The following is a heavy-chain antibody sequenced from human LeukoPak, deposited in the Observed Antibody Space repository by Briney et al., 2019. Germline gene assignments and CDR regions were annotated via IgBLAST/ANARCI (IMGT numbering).Heavy chain of an antibody. CDR3: ARGASTVTSFPRYYYYGMDV. CDR2: INPNSGGT. Sequence: GASVKVSCKASGYTFTGNYMHWVRQAPGQGLEWMGWINPNSGGTNFAQNFQGRVTMTRDTSINTAYMELSRLTSDDTAVYYCARGASTVTSFPRYYYYGMDVWGQGTTVTVSS. J-gene: IGHJ6*02. CDR1: GYTFTGNY. V-gene: IGHV1-2*02. D-gene: IGHD2/OR15-2a*01.